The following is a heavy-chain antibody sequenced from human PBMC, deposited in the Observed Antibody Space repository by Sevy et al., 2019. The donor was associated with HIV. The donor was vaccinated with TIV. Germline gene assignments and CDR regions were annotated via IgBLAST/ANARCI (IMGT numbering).Heavy chain of an antibody. V-gene: IGHV3-33*01. D-gene: IGHD3-16*02. Sequence: GGSLRLSCAASGFTFSTYGMHWVRQAPGKGLEWVAVIWFDGSNTYYADSVKGRFTISRDIAKNTLHLQMNSLRVEDTAVYYCAREEEDYVWGTSRDLTFFDYWGQGTLVTVSS. CDR3: AREEEDYVWGTSRDLTFFDY. J-gene: IGHJ4*02. CDR2: IWFDGSNT. CDR1: GFTFSTYG.